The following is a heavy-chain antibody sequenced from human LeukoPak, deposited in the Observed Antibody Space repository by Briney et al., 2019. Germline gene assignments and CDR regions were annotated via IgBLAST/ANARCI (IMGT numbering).Heavy chain of an antibody. D-gene: IGHD2-2*01. CDR3: ARLRRDCSSTSCPPSWFDP. CDR1: GGSISSSSYY. V-gene: IGHV4-39*01. Sequence: PSETLSLTCTVSGGSISSSSYYCGWIRQPPGKGLEWIGSIYYSGSTYYNPSLKSRVTISVDTSKNQFSLKLSSVTAADTAVYYCARLRRDCSSTSCPPSWFDPWGQGTLVTVSS. CDR2: IYYSGST. J-gene: IGHJ5*02.